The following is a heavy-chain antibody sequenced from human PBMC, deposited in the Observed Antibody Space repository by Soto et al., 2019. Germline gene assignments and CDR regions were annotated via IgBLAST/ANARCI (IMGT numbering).Heavy chain of an antibody. CDR3: ARPLYDILTGSHDAFDI. CDR2: INHSGGT. Sequence: PSETLSLTCAVYGGSFSGYYWSWIRQPPGKGLEWIGEINHSGGTNYNPSLKSRVTISVDTSKNQFSLKLSSVTAADTAVYYCARPLYDILTGSHDAFDIWGQGTMVTVSS. CDR1: GGSFSGYY. J-gene: IGHJ3*02. D-gene: IGHD3-9*01. V-gene: IGHV4-34*01.